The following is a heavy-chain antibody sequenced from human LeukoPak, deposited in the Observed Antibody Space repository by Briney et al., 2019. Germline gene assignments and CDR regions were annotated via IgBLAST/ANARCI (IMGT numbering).Heavy chain of an antibody. Sequence: SETLSLTCTVSGGSISSSSYYWGWIRQPPGKGLEWIGSIYYSGSTYYNPSLKSRLTISVATSKNQFSLKLSSVTAADTAVYYCASGLAAVHAFDIWGQGTMVSVSS. CDR3: ASGLAAVHAFDI. V-gene: IGHV4-39*01. CDR1: GGSISSSSYY. J-gene: IGHJ3*02. CDR2: IYYSGST. D-gene: IGHD3/OR15-3a*01.